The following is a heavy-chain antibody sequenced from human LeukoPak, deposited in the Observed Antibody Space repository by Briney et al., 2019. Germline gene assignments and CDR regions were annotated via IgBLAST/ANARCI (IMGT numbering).Heavy chain of an antibody. V-gene: IGHV4-59*01. J-gene: IGHJ4*02. D-gene: IGHD3-10*01. Sequence: SETLSLNCTVSGGSISRYYWSWIRQSPGKGLEWIGYIYYSGSTDYNPSLRSRVTISIDTSKDQFSLNLSSVTTADTAIYYCARTTHSYGSGSDYWGQGTRVTVSS. CDR2: IYYSGST. CDR3: ARTTHSYGSGSDY. CDR1: GGSISRYY.